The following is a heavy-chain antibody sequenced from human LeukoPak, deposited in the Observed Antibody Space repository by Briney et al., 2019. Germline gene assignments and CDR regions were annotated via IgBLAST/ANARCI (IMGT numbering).Heavy chain of an antibody. Sequence: GGSLRLSCAASGFTFNNYEMNWVRQAPGKGLEWVAYINSPGTTILYADSVKGRFTISRDNARNSLSLQMNSLRAEDTAIYYCVRDDPGDYWGQGTLLTVSS. V-gene: IGHV3-48*03. J-gene: IGHJ4*02. CDR3: VRDDPGDY. CDR2: INSPGTTI. CDR1: GFTFNNYE.